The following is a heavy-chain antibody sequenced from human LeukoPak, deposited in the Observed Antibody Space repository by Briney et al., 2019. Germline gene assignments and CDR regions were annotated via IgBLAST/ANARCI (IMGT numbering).Heavy chain of an antibody. CDR1: GYSISSGYY. CDR3: ARDSVAGTYNWFDP. V-gene: IGHV4-38-2*02. D-gene: IGHD6-19*01. CDR2: IYHSGST. J-gene: IGHJ5*02. Sequence: SETLSLTCTVSGYSISSGYYWGWIRQPPGKGLEWIGSIYHSGSTYYDPSLKRRVTISVDTSTTQFSLKLSSVTAADTAVYYCARDSVAGTYNWFDPWGQGTLVTVSS.